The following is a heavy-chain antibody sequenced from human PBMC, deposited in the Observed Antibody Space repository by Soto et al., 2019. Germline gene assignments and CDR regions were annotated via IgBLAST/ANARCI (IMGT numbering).Heavy chain of an antibody. CDR3: ARDRLRYNWDDFPYYYGMDV. CDR1: GFTFSSYA. Sequence: PGGSLRLSCAASGFTFSSYAMHWVRQAPGKGLEWVAVISYDGSNKYYADSVKGRFTISRDNSKNTLYLQMNSLRAEDTAVYYCARDRLRYNWDDFPYYYGMDVWGQGTTVTVS. V-gene: IGHV3-30-3*01. J-gene: IGHJ6*02. D-gene: IGHD1-1*01. CDR2: ISYDGSNK.